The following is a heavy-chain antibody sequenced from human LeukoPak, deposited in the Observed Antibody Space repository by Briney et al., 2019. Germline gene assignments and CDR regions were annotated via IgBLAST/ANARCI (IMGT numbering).Heavy chain of an antibody. CDR3: ALPVTRAHGDAFDI. CDR2: LNRADSDT. D-gene: IGHD4-17*01. J-gene: IGHJ3*02. V-gene: IGHV5-51*01. CDR1: GYVFTHYW. Sequence: GEALMLSCEASGYVFTHYWIGLVRQMPRKGVELRWILNRADSDTRYSPHFQGQITISADKTISTAYLQWVSLRASDTAMYYCALPVTRAHGDAFDIWGQGTMVTVSS.